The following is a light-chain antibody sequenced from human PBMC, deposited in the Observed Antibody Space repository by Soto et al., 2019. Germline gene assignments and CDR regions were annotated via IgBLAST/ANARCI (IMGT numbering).Light chain of an antibody. V-gene: IGKV3-15*01. Sequence: EIVLTQSTGTLSLSPGERATLSCIASQSVSSNYLAWYQQKPGQAPRLLIYDASTRATGIPARFSGSGSGTEFTLTISSLQSEDFAVFYCHQYNDWPPAFGQGTKVDIK. CDR1: QSVSSN. J-gene: IGKJ1*01. CDR3: HQYNDWPPA. CDR2: DAS.